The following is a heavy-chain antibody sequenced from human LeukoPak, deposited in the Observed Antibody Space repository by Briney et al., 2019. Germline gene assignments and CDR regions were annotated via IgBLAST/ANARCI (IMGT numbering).Heavy chain of an antibody. V-gene: IGHV3-7*01. D-gene: IGHD6-19*01. CDR2: IKQDGSGK. J-gene: IGHJ6*02. Sequence: GGSLRLSCAASGFTFSSYWMSWVRQAPGKGLEWVANIKQDGSGKYYVDSVKGRFTISRDNAKNSLYLQMNSLRAEDTAVYYCARDLSSIAVAGNYGMDVWGQGTTVTVSS. CDR3: ARDLSSIAVAGNYGMDV. CDR1: GFTFSSYW.